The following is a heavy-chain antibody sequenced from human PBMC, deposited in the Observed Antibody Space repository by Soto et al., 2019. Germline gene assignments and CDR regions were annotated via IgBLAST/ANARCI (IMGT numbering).Heavy chain of an antibody. CDR3: ARHGGNKFDY. D-gene: IGHD3-16*01. J-gene: IGHJ4*02. Sequence: QPQLQESGPGLVKPSETLSLTCTVSGGSIISDHYYWAWIRQPPGKGLEWIGNMHYSRNTYQNPSLKSRVTIFVDTSKNQFSLHLSSVTAADTAVYYCARHGGNKFDYWGQGTLVTVSS. CDR2: MHYSRNT. V-gene: IGHV4-39*01. CDR1: GGSIISDHYY.